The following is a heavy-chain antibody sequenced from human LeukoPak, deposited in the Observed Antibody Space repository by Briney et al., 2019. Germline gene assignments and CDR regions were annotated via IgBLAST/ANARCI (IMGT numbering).Heavy chain of an antibody. CDR2: INAGNGNT. D-gene: IGHD6-13*01. CDR1: GYTFTSYA. V-gene: IGHV1-3*01. J-gene: IGHJ4*02. Sequence: GHSVKVSCKASGYTFTSYAMHWVRHAHGQRIEWMGWINAGNGNTKYSQTFQGRVTITRDTSASTAYMELSSLRSEDTAVYYCARDQQLLDYWGQGTLVTVSS. CDR3: ARDQQLLDY.